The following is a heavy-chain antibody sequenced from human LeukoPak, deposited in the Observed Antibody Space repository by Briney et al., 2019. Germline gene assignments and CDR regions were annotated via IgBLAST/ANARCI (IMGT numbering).Heavy chain of an antibody. V-gene: IGHV6-1*01. CDR1: GDSVSSNSAA. D-gene: IGHD3-10*01. Sequence: SQTLSLTCAISGDSVSSNSAAWNWLRQSPSRGLEWLGRTYYRSKLYNDYAVSVKSRITINPDTSKNQFSLQLNSVTPEDTAVYYCARTMVRGVKFALHDAFDIWGQGTMVTVSS. CDR2: TYYRSKLYN. J-gene: IGHJ3*02. CDR3: ARTMVRGVKFALHDAFDI.